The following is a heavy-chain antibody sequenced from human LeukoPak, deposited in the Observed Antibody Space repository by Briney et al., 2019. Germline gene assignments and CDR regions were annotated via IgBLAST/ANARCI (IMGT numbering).Heavy chain of an antibody. CDR3: ATRATGWFGELLGDY. V-gene: IGHV4-38-2*02. J-gene: IGHJ4*02. CDR1: GYSISSGYY. Sequence: PSETLSLTCTVSGYSISSGYYWGWIRQPPGKGLEWIGSIYHSGSTYYNPSLKSRVTISVDTSKNQFSLKLSSVTAADTAVYYCATRATGWFGELLGDYWGQGTLVTVSS. CDR2: IYHSGST. D-gene: IGHD3-10*01.